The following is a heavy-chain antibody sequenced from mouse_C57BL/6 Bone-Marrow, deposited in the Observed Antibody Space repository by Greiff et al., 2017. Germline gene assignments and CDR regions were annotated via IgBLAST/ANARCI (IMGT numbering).Heavy chain of an antibody. CDR1: GFTFSNYW. Sequence: EVQLVESGGGLVQPGGSMKLSCVASGFTFSNYWMNWVRQSPEKGLEWVAQIRLKSDNYATHYAESVKGRFTISRDDSKSSVYLQMNNLRAEDTGIYYCTGKGYSTYDFDYWGQGTTLTVSS. V-gene: IGHV6-3*01. CDR3: TGKGYSTYDFDY. D-gene: IGHD2-5*01. CDR2: IRLKSDNYAT. J-gene: IGHJ2*01.